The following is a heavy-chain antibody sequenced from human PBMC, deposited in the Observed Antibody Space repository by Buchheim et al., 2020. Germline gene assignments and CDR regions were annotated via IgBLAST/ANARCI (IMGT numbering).Heavy chain of an antibody. J-gene: IGHJ6*02. CDR3: ARRDSSRGMDV. CDR2: ISSDSSTI. Sequence: EVHLVESGGGLGQPGGSLRLSCAASGFPFSFYSMNWVRQAPGKGLEWVSYISSDSSTIYYADSVKGRFTISRDNAKNSLYLQMNSVRDEDTAVYYCARRDSSRGMDVWGQGTT. CDR1: GFPFSFYS. D-gene: IGHD3-22*01. V-gene: IGHV3-48*02.